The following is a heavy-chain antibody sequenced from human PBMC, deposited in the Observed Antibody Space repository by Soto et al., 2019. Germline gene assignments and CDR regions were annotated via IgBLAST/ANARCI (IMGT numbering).Heavy chain of an antibody. D-gene: IGHD1-7*01. V-gene: IGHV3-48*01. CDR2: ISSSSSTI. CDR1: GFTFSSYS. J-gene: IGHJ6*03. Sequence: GGSLRLSCAASGFTFSSYSMNWVRQAPGKGLEWVSYISSSSSTIYYADSVKGRFTISRDNAKNSLYLQMNSLRAEDTAVYYCASPYNWTYGSYYYYMDVWGKGTTVTVSS. CDR3: ASPYNWTYGSYYYYMDV.